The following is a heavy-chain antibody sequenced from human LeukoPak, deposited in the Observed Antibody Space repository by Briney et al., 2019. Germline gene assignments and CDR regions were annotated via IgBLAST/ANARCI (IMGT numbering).Heavy chain of an antibody. J-gene: IGHJ3*02. V-gene: IGHV1-2*02. CDR1: GYTFTGYY. Sequence: ASLKVSCKAAGYTFTGYYMHWVRQAPGQGLEWMGWINPNSGGTNYAQKFQGRVTMTRDTSISTAYMELSRLTSDDAAVYYCAREPPLGGADVFDIWGQGTMVTVSS. CDR3: AREPPLGGADVFDI. CDR2: INPNSGGT. D-gene: IGHD3-10*01.